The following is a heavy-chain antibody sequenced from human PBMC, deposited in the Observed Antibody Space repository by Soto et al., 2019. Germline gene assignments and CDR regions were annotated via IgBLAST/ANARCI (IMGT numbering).Heavy chain of an antibody. Sequence: GGSLRLSCAASGFRFSNYATSWVRQAPGKGLEWVSAISENGDTTYYADTVKGRFTISRDNSKNTLYLQMNSLRAEDTAVYYCLYDFWSGYQYNWFDPWGKGTLVTVSS. J-gene: IGHJ5*02. V-gene: IGHV3-23*01. CDR2: ISENGDTT. CDR3: LYDFWSGYQYNWFDP. D-gene: IGHD3-3*01. CDR1: GFRFSNYA.